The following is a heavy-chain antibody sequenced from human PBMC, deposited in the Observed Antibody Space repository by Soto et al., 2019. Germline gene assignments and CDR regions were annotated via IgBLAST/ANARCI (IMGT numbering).Heavy chain of an antibody. CDR3: ERAWCDYYGSGSSGYFDY. J-gene: IGHJ4*02. CDR1: GFTVSSNY. CDR2: IYSCGST. Sequence: GGSLRLSCAASGFTVSSNYMSWVRQAPGKGLEWVSVIYSCGSTYYADYVKDRFTISRDNSKNTLYLQMNSLRAEETAVNFCERAWCDYYGSGSSGYFDYWGQGTLVTVSS. D-gene: IGHD3-10*01. V-gene: IGHV3-53*01.